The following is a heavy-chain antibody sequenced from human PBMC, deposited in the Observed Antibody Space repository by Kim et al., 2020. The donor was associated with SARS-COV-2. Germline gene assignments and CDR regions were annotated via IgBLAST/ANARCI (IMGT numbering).Heavy chain of an antibody. D-gene: IGHD6-19*01. J-gene: IGHJ6*02. V-gene: IGHV3-30*18. Sequence: GRSLRLSCAASGFTFSSYGMHWVRQAPGKGLEWVAVISYDGSNKYYADSVKGRFTISRDNSKNTLYLQMNSLRAEDTAVYYCAKGWWGSSGWKDYYYGMDVWGQGTTVTVSS. CDR1: GFTFSSYG. CDR2: ISYDGSNK. CDR3: AKGWWGSSGWKDYYYGMDV.